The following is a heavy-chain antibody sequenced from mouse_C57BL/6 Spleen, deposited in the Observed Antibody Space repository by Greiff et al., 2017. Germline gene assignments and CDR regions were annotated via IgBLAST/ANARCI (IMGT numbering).Heavy chain of an antibody. J-gene: IGHJ4*01. CDR3: ATITTVVEDAMDY. D-gene: IGHD1-1*01. CDR1: GFSLTSYG. V-gene: IGHV2-2*01. CDR2: IWSGGST. Sequence: VMLVESGPGLVQPSQSLSITCTVSGFSLTSYGVHWVRQSPGKGLEWLGVIWSGGSTDYNAAFISRLSISKDNSKSQVFFKMNSLQADDTAIYYCATITTVVEDAMDYWGQGTSVTVSS.